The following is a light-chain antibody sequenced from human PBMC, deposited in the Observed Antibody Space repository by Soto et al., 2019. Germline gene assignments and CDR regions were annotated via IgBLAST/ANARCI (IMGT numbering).Light chain of an antibody. J-gene: IGKJ1*01. CDR3: QQFNNWPRT. CDR1: QSVSSN. CDR2: DAS. V-gene: IGKV3-15*01. Sequence: IAMTQSPATLSVSPGERATLSCRASQSVSSNLAWYQQKPGQAPRLLISDASTRATGIPARFSGSGSGTEFTLTISSLQSEDFAVYYCQQFNNWPRTFGQGTKVEIK.